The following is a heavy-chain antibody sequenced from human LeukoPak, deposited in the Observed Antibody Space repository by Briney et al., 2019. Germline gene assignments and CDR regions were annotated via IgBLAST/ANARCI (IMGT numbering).Heavy chain of an antibody. J-gene: IGHJ4*02. CDR1: GFTFSSYA. V-gene: IGHV3-30*04. Sequence: PGGSLRLSCAASGFTFSSYAMHWVRQAPGKGLEWVAVKYYADSVKGRFTISRDNSKNTLYLQMNSLRAEDTAVYYCAKDLGAPADYWGQGTLVTVSS. CDR2: K. CDR3: AKDLGAPADY.